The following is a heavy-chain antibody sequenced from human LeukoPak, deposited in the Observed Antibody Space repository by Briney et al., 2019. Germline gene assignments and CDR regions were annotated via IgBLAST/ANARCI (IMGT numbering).Heavy chain of an antibody. CDR3: ARVLDITGTIFDAFDI. CDR1: GFTFSSYG. CDR2: IRYDGSNK. V-gene: IGHV3-30*02. D-gene: IGHD1-20*01. Sequence: SGGSLRLSCAASGFTFSSYGMHWVRQAPGKGLEWVAFIRYDGSNKYYADSVKGRFTISRDNAKNSLYLQMNSLRAEDTAVYYCARVLDITGTIFDAFDIWGQGTMVTVSS. J-gene: IGHJ3*02.